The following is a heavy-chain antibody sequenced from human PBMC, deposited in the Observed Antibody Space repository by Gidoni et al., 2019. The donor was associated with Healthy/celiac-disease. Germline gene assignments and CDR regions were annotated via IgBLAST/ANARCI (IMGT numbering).Heavy chain of an antibody. CDR3: AKEGGYCSGGSCYSWGYWFDP. CDR1: GFTFSSSG. D-gene: IGHD2-15*01. J-gene: IGHJ5*02. CDR2: ISYDGSNK. V-gene: IGHV3-30*18. Sequence: QVQLVESGGGVVQPGRSLRLSCAASGFTFSSSGMHWGRQAPGKGREWVAVISYDGSNKSYADSVKGRFTISRDNSKNTLYLQMNSLRAEDTAVYYCAKEGGYCSGGSCYSWGYWFDPWGQGTLVTVSS.